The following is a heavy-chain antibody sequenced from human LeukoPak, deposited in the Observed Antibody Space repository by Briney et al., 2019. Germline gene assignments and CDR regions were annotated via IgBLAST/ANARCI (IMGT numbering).Heavy chain of an antibody. Sequence: SGPTLVKPTQTLTLTCNFSGFSLTSDRVGVGWIRQPPGKALEWLAIIYWDDDKRYRQSLKNRLTITKDTSKNHVVLTMTNVDPVDTAAYYCAHGSTNIWLYYYDSWGPGTLVTVSS. CDR1: GFSLTSDRVG. D-gene: IGHD3-9*01. J-gene: IGHJ4*02. V-gene: IGHV2-5*02. CDR3: AHGSTNIWLYYYDS. CDR2: IYWDDDK.